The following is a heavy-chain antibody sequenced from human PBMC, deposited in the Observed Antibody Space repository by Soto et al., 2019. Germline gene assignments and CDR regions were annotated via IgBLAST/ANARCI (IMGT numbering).Heavy chain of an antibody. CDR2: ISARGGSS. V-gene: IGHV3-23*01. CDR1: GFSFSSYA. J-gene: IGHJ4*02. Sequence: DVQLLESGGGLVQPGGSLRLSCAASGFSFSSYAMVWVRQAPGKGLEWVAVISARGGSSYFADSVKGRFTLSRDNSKNVLSLELNSLSAEDTAISFCAKGSIEYSASVDNWGQGTLVVVSS. CDR3: AKGSIEYSASVDN. D-gene: IGHD5-12*01.